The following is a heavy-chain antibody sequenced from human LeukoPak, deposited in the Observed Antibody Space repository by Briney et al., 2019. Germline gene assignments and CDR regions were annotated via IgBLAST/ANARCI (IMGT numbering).Heavy chain of an antibody. CDR3: AKRNTYYYDSSGYSSDYFDY. D-gene: IGHD3-22*01. CDR2: ISGSGGST. Sequence: GGSLRLSCAASGFTFSSYAMSWVRQAPGKGLEWVSAISGSGGSTDYADPVKGRFTISRDDSKNTLYLQMNSLRAEDTAVYYCAKRNTYYYDSSGYSSDYFDYWGQGTLVTVSS. V-gene: IGHV3-23*01. J-gene: IGHJ4*02. CDR1: GFTFSSYA.